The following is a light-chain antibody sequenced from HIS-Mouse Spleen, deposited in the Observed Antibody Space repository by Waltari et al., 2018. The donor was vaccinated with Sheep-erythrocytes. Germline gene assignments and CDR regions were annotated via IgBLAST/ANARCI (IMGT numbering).Light chain of an antibody. Sequence: AVLTQPSSLSASPGASASLTCTLRSGINVGTYRIYWYQQKPGSPPQYLLRYKSDSDKQQGSGVPSRFSGSKDASANAGILLISGLQSEDEADYYCSSYAGSNNWVFGGGTKLTVL. CDR1: SGINVGTYR. J-gene: IGLJ3*02. CDR2: YKSDSDK. V-gene: IGLV5-45*03. CDR3: SSYAGSNNWV.